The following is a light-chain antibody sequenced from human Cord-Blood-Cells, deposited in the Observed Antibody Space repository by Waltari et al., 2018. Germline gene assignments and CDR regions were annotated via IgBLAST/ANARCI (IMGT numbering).Light chain of an antibody. Sequence: EIVLTQSPATLSFYPGESATLTCRASQSVSSYLAWYQQKPGQAPRLLIYDASNRATGIPARFSGSGSGTDFTLTISILEPEDFAVYYCQQRSNWPPFTFGPGTKVDIK. CDR3: QQRSNWPPFT. CDR1: QSVSSY. CDR2: DAS. J-gene: IGKJ3*01. V-gene: IGKV3-11*01.